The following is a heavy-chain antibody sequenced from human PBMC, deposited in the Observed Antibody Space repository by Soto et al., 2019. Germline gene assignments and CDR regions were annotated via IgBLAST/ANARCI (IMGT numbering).Heavy chain of an antibody. D-gene: IGHD3-10*01. J-gene: IGHJ3*02. V-gene: IGHV1-69*13. CDR1: GGTFSSYA. CDR2: IIPIFGTA. CDR3: ARDRGVIRSDAFDI. Sequence: SVKVSCKASGGTFSSYAISWVRQAPGQGLEWMGGIIPIFGTANYAQKFQGRVTITADESTSTAYMELSSLRSEDTAVYYCARDRGVIRSDAFDIWGQGTMVTVSS.